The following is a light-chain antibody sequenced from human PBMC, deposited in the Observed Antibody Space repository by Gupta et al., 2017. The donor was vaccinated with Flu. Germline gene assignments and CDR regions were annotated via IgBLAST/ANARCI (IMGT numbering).Light chain of an antibody. V-gene: IGKV3-20*01. CDR1: QSVSSSY. CDR2: GAS. Sequence: EIVLTQSPGTLSSSPGERATLSCRASQSVSSSYLAWYQQKPGQAPRLLIYGASSRATGIPDRFSGSGSGTDFTLTISRLEPEDFAVYYCQQDGSSPYTFGQGTKLEIK. J-gene: IGKJ2*01. CDR3: QQDGSSPYT.